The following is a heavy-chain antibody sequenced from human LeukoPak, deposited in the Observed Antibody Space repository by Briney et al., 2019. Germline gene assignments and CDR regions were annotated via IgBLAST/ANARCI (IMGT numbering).Heavy chain of an antibody. J-gene: IGHJ5*02. V-gene: IGHV4-59*01. D-gene: IGHD2-2*01. Sequence: SETLSLTCTVSGGSISDYSWSWIRQPPGKGLEWIGNIYYSGSANHNPSLKSRVTISRDTSKNQFSLKLTSVTTADTAVYYCARENQYCSSTSCYLNWFDPWGQGTLVTVSS. CDR2: IYYSGSA. CDR1: GGSISDYS. CDR3: ARENQYCSSTSCYLNWFDP.